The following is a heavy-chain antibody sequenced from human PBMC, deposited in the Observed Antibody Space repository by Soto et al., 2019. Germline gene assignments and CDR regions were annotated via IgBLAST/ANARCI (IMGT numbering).Heavy chain of an antibody. D-gene: IGHD3-22*01. Sequence: QVQLVQSGAEVKKPGSSVKVSCKASGGAFSSYTISWERQAPGQGLEWMGRIIPILGIANYAQKFQGRVTITADKSTSTAYMELSSLRSEDTAVYYCASRYDSSDYWGQGTLVTVSS. CDR1: GGAFSSYT. CDR3: ASRYDSSDY. V-gene: IGHV1-69*02. CDR2: IIPILGIA. J-gene: IGHJ4*02.